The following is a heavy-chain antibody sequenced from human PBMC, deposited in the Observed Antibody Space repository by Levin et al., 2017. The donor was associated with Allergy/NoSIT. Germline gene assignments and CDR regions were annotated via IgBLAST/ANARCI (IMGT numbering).Heavy chain of an antibody. CDR1: GFTFSSYA. Sequence: GESLKISCAASGFTFSSYAMGWVRQAPGKGLEWVSVITHSGGSTYYADSVKGRFTISRDNSKNTLYLQMNSLRVEDTALYYCAKGSSAGAKESDYWGQGTLVTVSS. D-gene: IGHD1-26*01. J-gene: IGHJ4*02. CDR2: ITHSGGST. CDR3: AKGSSAGAKESDY. V-gene: IGHV3-23*01.